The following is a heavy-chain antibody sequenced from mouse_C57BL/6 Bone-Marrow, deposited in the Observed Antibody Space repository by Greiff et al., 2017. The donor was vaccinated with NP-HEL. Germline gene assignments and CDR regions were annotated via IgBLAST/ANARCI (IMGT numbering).Heavy chain of an antibody. CDR3: ASPTGTGDY. V-gene: IGHV5-17*01. CDR1: GFTFSDYG. D-gene: IGHD4-1*01. CDR2: ISSGSSTI. Sequence: EVMLVESGGGLVKPGGSLKLSCAASGFTFSDYGMHWVRQAPEKGLEWVAYISSGSSTIYYADTVKGRFTISRDNAKNTLFLQITSLRSEDTAMYYCASPTGTGDYWGQGTTLTVSS. J-gene: IGHJ2*01.